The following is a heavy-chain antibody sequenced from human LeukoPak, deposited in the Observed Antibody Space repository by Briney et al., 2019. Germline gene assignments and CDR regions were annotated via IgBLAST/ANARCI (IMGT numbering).Heavy chain of an antibody. V-gene: IGHV1-2*02. CDR2: INPNSGGT. CDR1: GGTFSSYA. CDR3: AKVVPAAPYYFDY. J-gene: IGHJ4*02. Sequence: ASVKVSCKASGGTFSSYAISWVRQAPGQGLEWMGWINPNSGGTNYAQKFQGRVTMTRDTPISTAYMELSRLRSDDTAVYYCAKVVPAAPYYFDYWGQGTLVTVSS. D-gene: IGHD2-2*01.